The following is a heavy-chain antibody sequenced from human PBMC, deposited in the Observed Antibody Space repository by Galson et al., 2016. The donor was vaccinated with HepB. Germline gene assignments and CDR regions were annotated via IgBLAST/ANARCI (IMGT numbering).Heavy chain of an antibody. V-gene: IGHV3-23*01. Sequence: SLRLSCAASGFTFSSDAMSWVRQAPEKGLEWVSGISASGAGTYYADSVKGRFTISRDNFKNTLYLQMNSLRAEDTAVYYCAKVTTVSTSLSNYAMDVWGQGTTVTVSS. CDR2: ISASGAGT. J-gene: IGHJ6*02. CDR1: GFTFSSDA. CDR3: AKVTTVSTSLSNYAMDV. D-gene: IGHD4-17*01.